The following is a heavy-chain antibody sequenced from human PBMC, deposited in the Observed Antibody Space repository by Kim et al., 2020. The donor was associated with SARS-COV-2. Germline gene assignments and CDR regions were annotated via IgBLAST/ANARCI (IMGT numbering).Heavy chain of an antibody. CDR3: AGGLRGVITTFGVVTGGLSFDS. CDR2: INHSGST. V-gene: IGHV4-34*01. CDR1: GGSFSGYY. Sequence: SETLSLTCAVYGGSFSGYYWSWIRQPQGKGLEWIGEINHSGSTNSNPSLKSRVTISVDTSKNQFSLKLSSVTAAATAVYYCAGGLRGVITTFGVVTGGLSFDSWGQGTLVTVSS. J-gene: IGHJ4*02. D-gene: IGHD3-3*01.